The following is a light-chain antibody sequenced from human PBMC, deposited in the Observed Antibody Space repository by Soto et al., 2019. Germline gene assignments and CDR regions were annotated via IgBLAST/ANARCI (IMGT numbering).Light chain of an antibody. CDR1: QSIGTS. V-gene: IGKV1-39*01. Sequence: SPMNQSPSSLSASVGDRVTITCRASQSIGTSLNWYQQKPGEAPKLLIYGASSLQSGVPSRISGSGSGTDFTLTISSLQPEDFATYYCQQSYSALLTFGGGTKVDIK. CDR2: GAS. CDR3: QQSYSALLT. J-gene: IGKJ4*01.